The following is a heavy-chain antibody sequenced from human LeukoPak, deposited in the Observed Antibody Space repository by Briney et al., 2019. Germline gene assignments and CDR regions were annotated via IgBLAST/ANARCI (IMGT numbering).Heavy chain of an antibody. D-gene: IGHD3-9*01. V-gene: IGHV3-74*01. CDR3: ARTMTGAFFDY. J-gene: IGHJ4*02. CDR2: INGDGSST. Sequence: PGGSLRLSCAASGFSFSTQRMHWVRQAPGKGLAWVSHINGDGSSTSYADSVKGRFAISRNNAKNTLYLQMNSLRAEDTAVYYCARTMTGAFFDYWGQGALVTVSS. CDR1: GFSFSTQR.